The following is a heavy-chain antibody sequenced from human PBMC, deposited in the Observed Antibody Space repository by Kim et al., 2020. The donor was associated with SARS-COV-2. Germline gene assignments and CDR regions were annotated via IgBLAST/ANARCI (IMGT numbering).Heavy chain of an antibody. Sequence: GGSLRLSCAASGFIVSSTYMSWVRQAPGKGLEWVSIIYSGGTTYYADSVKGRFTISRDYSKNALYLHMNSLRAEDTAVYYCARWGQYYYQHWGQGTLVTVSS. CDR3: ARWGQYYYQH. V-gene: IGHV3-53*01. J-gene: IGHJ1*01. CDR1: GFIVSSTY. CDR2: IYSGGTT. D-gene: IGHD3-10*01.